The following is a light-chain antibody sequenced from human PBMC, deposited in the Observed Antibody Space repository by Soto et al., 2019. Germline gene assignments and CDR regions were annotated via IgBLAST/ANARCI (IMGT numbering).Light chain of an antibody. V-gene: IGKV3-15*01. CDR3: QQYKNFWT. CDR1: QSVNSN. J-gene: IGKJ1*01. CDR2: GAS. Sequence: EIVMTQSPATLSVSPGDRATLSCRASQSVNSNLAWYQQKPGQAPRLVIYGASARATGIPARFSGSGSGTEFTLTISILQSEDFAVYYCQQYKNFWTFGQGTKVEIK.